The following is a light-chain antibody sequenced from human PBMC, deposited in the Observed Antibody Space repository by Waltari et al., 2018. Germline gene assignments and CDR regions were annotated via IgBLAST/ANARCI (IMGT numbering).Light chain of an antibody. V-gene: IGLV3-25*03. CDR3: QSADNSGTYYV. J-gene: IGLJ1*01. CDR1: ALPKQY. Sequence: SYELTQPPSASVSPGQTARITCSGDALPKQYAYWYQQKPGQAPVLVIYKDSERPSGIPERFSGSSSGTTVTLTITGVQAEDEADYYCQSADNSGTYYVFGTGTKVTVL. CDR2: KDS.